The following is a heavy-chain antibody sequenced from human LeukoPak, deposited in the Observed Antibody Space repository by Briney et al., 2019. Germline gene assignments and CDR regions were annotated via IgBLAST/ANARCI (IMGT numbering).Heavy chain of an antibody. Sequence: GASVKVSCKASGYTFTGYYMHWVRQAPGQGLEWMGWINPNSGGTNYAQKFQGRVTMTRDTSISTAYMELSRLRSDDTAVYYCAKGKTYYYDSSGYLYYWGQGTLVTVSS. CDR2: INPNSGGT. CDR3: AKGKTYYYDSSGYLYY. D-gene: IGHD3-22*01. CDR1: GYTFTGYY. J-gene: IGHJ4*02. V-gene: IGHV1-2*02.